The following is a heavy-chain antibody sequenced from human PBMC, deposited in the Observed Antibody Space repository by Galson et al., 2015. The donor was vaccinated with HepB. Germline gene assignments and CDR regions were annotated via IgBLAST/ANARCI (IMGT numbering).Heavy chain of an antibody. CDR2: INPNSGGT. J-gene: IGHJ4*02. CDR3: ARGSPRYYYDSSGLTGKYYFDY. D-gene: IGHD3-22*01. CDR1: GYTFTGYY. V-gene: IGHV1-2*04. Sequence: QSGAEVKKPGESLRISCKASGYTFTGYYMHWVRQAPGQGLEWMGWINPNSGGTNYAQKFQGWVTMTRDTSISTAYMELSRLRSDDTAVYYCARGSPRYYYDSSGLTGKYYFDYWGQGTLVTVSS.